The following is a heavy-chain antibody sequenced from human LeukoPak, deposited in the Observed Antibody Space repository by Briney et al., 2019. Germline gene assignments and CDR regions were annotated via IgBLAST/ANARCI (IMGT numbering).Heavy chain of an antibody. CDR2: ISAYNDNT. J-gene: IGHJ4*02. CDR1: GYTFTSYG. Sequence: ASVKVSCKASGYTFTSYGISWVRQAPGQGLEWMGWISAYNDNTNYAQKLQGRVTMTTDTSTSTAYMELRSLRSDDTAVYYCARVHYDISTGYSYFDYWGQGTTVTASS. V-gene: IGHV1-18*01. D-gene: IGHD3-9*01. CDR3: ARVHYDISTGYSYFDY.